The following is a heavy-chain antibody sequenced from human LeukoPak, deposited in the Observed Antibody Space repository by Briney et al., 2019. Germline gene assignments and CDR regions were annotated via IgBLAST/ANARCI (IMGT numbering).Heavy chain of an antibody. J-gene: IGHJ4*02. Sequence: PGGSLRLSCAASGFTFSSYSMNWVRQAPGKGLEWVSYINSSSITIYYADSVKGRFTISRDNAKNSLYLQMNSLRDEDTAVYYCARDSPYGDYPFDYWGQGTLVTVSS. D-gene: IGHD4-17*01. V-gene: IGHV3-48*02. CDR1: GFTFSSYS. CDR3: ARDSPYGDYPFDY. CDR2: INSSSITI.